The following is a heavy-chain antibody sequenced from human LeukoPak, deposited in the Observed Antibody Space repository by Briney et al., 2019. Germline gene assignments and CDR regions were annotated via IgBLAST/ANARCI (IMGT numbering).Heavy chain of an antibody. D-gene: IGHD3-10*01. CDR1: GGSISSSSYY. Sequence: PSETLSLTCTVSGGSISSSSYYWGWIRQPPGKGLEWIGSIYYSGSTYYNPSLKSRVTISVDTSKNQFSLKLSSVTAADTAVYYCARGRSYYYGSGRLSGNWFDPWGQGTLVTVSS. V-gene: IGHV4-39*07. J-gene: IGHJ5*02. CDR2: IYYSGST. CDR3: ARGRSYYYGSGRLSGNWFDP.